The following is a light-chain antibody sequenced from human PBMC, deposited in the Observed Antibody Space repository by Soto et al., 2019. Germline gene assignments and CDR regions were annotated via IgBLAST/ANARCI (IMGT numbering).Light chain of an antibody. Sequence: QSARTQPASVSGSPGQSITISCTGISSDVGSYNLVSWYQQHPGKAPKLMIYEGSKRPSGVSNRFSGSKSGNTASLTISGLLVEDEANYYFCSDAVCVYVYGPGTKVTV. J-gene: IGLJ1*01. CDR2: EGS. CDR3: CSDAVCVYV. CDR1: SSDVGSYNL. V-gene: IGLV2-23*01.